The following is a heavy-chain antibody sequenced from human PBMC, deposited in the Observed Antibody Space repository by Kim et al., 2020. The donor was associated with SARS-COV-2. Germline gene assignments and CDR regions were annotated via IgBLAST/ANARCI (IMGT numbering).Heavy chain of an antibody. Sequence: SETLSLTCTVSGYSISSGYYWGWIRQPPGKGLEWIGSIYHSGSTYYNPSLKSRVTISVDTSKNQFSLKLSSVTAADTAVYFCGGAINYYGSGSSIDYWGQGTLVTVSS. CDR2: IYHSGST. V-gene: IGHV4-38-2*02. CDR3: GGAINYYGSGSSIDY. D-gene: IGHD3-10*01. J-gene: IGHJ4*02. CDR1: GYSISSGYY.